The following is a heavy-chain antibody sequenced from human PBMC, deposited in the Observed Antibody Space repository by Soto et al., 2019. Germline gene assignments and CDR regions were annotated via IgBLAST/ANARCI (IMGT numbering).Heavy chain of an antibody. V-gene: IGHV3-21*01. D-gene: IGHD2-15*01. J-gene: IGHJ1*01. Sequence: PWGSLRLSCAASGFTFSSYSMNWVRQAPGKGLEWVSSISSSSSYIYYADSVKGRFTISRDNAKNSLYLQMNSLRAEDTAVYYCARTLAPIGYCSGGSCPLEYFQHWGQGTLVTVSS. CDR1: GFTFSSYS. CDR3: ARTLAPIGYCSGGSCPLEYFQH. CDR2: ISSSSSYI.